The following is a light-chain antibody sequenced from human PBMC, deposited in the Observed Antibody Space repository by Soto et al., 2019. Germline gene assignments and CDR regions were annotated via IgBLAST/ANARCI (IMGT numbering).Light chain of an antibody. CDR3: QQSYTTPIT. Sequence: DIQLTPSPSSLSASLGDIATITGWASQTITTYLSWFQQKPGKAPKLLVYGASSLQSGVPSRFSGSGSGTEFTLTISSLQSEDFATYYCQQSYTTPITFGQGTRLEIK. V-gene: IGKV1-39*01. CDR2: GAS. J-gene: IGKJ5*01. CDR1: QTITTY.